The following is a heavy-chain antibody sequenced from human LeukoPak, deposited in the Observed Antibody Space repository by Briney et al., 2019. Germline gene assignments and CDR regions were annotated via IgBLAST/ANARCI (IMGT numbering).Heavy chain of an antibody. V-gene: IGHV3-21*01. J-gene: IGHJ4*02. D-gene: IGHD7-27*01. CDR3: ARDFAQTGDYHHFDY. Sequence: GRSLRLSCAASGFTFSNYSMNWVRQAPGKGLEWVSSIISGTYIYYADSVKGRFTISRDNAKNSLYLQMNSLRAEDTAVYYCARDFAQTGDYHHFDYWGQGTPVTVSS. CDR1: GFTFSNYS. CDR2: IISGTYI.